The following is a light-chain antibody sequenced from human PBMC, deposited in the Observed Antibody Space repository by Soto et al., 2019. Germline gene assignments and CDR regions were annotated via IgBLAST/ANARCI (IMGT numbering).Light chain of an antibody. CDR1: HTISTN. Sequence: EIVMTQSPATLSVSPGERATLSCRASHTISTNLALYQQKPGQAPRVLIYGASTRATGIPARFSGSGSGTEFTLTISSLQSEDFAVYYCQQYHNWPPETFGPGTKVDIK. CDR3: QQYHNWPPET. CDR2: GAS. V-gene: IGKV3-15*01. J-gene: IGKJ3*01.